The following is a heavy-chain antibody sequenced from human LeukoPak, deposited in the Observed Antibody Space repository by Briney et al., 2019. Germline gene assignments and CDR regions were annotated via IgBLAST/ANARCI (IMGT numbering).Heavy chain of an antibody. V-gene: IGHV1-24*01. CDR2: FDPDKRRT. Sequence: ASVKVSCKVFGYSVAQLSIHWARQAPGKGLLWMGGFDPDKRRTFYAEKFQDRLTLTEDTSTDTAYLELRNLISEDTAVYYCSTSQYNKYKFGFFHHWGKGTLVTVSS. CDR1: GYSVAQLS. CDR3: STSQYNKYKFGFFHH. J-gene: IGHJ1*01. D-gene: IGHD1-14*01.